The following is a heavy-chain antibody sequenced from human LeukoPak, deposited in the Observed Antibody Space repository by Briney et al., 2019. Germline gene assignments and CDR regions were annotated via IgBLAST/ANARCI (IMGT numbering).Heavy chain of an antibody. CDR3: ARTPKRFGELYQPGDS. Sequence: VASVKVSCKASGYTFTIYGITWVRHVPGQGLEWLGWISAYNGNANYAQNLQDRVTLTSDTSTSTAYMELRSLRSDDTGIYYCARTPKRFGELYQPGDSWGQGTLLTVSS. CDR1: GYTFTIYG. J-gene: IGHJ4*02. CDR2: ISAYNGNA. D-gene: IGHD3-10*01. V-gene: IGHV1-18*01.